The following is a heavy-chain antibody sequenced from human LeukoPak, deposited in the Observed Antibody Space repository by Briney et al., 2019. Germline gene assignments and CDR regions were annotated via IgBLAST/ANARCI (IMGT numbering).Heavy chain of an antibody. J-gene: IGHJ6*04. CDR2: ISRRSTYI. CDR3: AELGITMIGGV. V-gene: IGHV3-21*01. Sequence: GGSLRLSCAASGFTVSNYTINWVRQPPGKGLEWVSSISRRSTYIYYADSVKGRFTISRDNSENTLYLQMNGLRAEDTAVYYCAELGITMIGGVWGKGTTVTISS. CDR1: GFTVSNYT. D-gene: IGHD3-10*02.